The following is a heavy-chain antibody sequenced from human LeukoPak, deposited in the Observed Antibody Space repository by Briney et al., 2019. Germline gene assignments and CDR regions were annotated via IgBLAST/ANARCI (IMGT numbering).Heavy chain of an antibody. CDR2: IIPIFGTA. CDR1: GGTFSSYA. D-gene: IGHD5-18*01. Sequence: SVKVSCKASGGTFSSYAISWVRQAPGQGLEWMGGIIPIFGTANYAQKFQGRVTITTDESTSTAYMELSSLRSEDTAVYYRARGTWIQHLNYYYYYMDVWGKGTTVTVSS. J-gene: IGHJ6*03. V-gene: IGHV1-69*05. CDR3: ARGTWIQHLNYYYYYMDV.